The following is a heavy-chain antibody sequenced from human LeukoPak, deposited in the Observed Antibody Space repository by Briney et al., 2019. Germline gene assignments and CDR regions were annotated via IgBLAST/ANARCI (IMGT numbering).Heavy chain of an antibody. D-gene: IGHD4-17*01. V-gene: IGHV4-61*02. Sequence: PSQTLSLTCTVPGGSISRGSYYWSWIRQPAGKGLEWIGRIYTSGGTNYNPSLSSRVTISIDTSNNQISLTLTSVTAADTAVYYCVTNYGSYYLNVWGNGTTVTISS. CDR1: GGSISRGSYY. CDR3: VTNYGSYYLNV. J-gene: IGHJ6*04. CDR2: IYTSGGT.